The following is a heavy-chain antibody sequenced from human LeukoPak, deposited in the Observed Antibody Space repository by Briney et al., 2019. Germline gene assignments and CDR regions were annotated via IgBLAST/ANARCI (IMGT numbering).Heavy chain of an antibody. Sequence: SETLSLTCTVSGVSISSSTYYWAWIRQPPGKGLEWIATIHHSGSTYYKPSLSSGVTISVDTSRNQFSLKLSSVTVADTAVYYCARLGGYYDPPGYWGQGTLVTVS. CDR2: IHHSGST. D-gene: IGHD3-22*01. CDR3: ARLGGYYDPPGY. V-gene: IGHV4-39*01. CDR1: GVSISSSTYY. J-gene: IGHJ4*02.